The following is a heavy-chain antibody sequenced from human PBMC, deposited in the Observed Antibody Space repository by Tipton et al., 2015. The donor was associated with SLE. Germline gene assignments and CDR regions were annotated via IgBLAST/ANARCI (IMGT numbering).Heavy chain of an antibody. J-gene: IGHJ3*02. D-gene: IGHD5-24*01. Sequence: TLSLTCTVSGGSINSYYWSWIRQPPGKGLEWIGYIYYGGSTDYNPSLKSRVTIAVDTSKNQFSLKLSSVTAADTAVYYCARAQRRPIRAFDIWGQGTMVTVSS. CDR3: ARAQRRPIRAFDI. V-gene: IGHV4-59*12. CDR2: IYYGGST. CDR1: GGSINSYY.